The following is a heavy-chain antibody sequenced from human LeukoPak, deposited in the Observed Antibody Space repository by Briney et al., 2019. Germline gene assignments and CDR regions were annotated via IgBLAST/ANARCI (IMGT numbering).Heavy chain of an antibody. D-gene: IGHD6-13*01. CDR3: ASSPNSRRWALNSGAFDI. J-gene: IGHJ3*02. CDR1: EFTVSNKY. CDR2: IYSGGTA. Sequence: GGSLRLSCAASEFTVSNKYMTWVRQAPGKGLEWVSVIYSGGTAYYADSVKGRFTISRDNSKNTLYLQMNSLRAEDTAVYYCASSPNSRRWALNSGAFDIWGQGTVVTVSS. V-gene: IGHV3-53*01.